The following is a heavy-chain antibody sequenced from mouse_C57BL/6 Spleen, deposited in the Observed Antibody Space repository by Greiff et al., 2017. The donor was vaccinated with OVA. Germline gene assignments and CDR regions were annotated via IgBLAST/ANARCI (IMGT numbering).Heavy chain of an antibody. CDR1: GFNINDFY. D-gene: IGHD1-2*01. CDR3: ARSRDGPYAMDY. J-gene: IGHJ4*01. CDR2: IDPADGET. V-gene: IGHV14-2*01. Sequence: VQLQQSGAELVKPGASVKLSCTASGFNINDFYILCVKQRTEQGLEWIGRIDPADGETKYAPKFPGKATITADTSSNTAYLQLSSLTAEDSAVYDCARSRDGPYAMDYWGQGTSVTVSS.